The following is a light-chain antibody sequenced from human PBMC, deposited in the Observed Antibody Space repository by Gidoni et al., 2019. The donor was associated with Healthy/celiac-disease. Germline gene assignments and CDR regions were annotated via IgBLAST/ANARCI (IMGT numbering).Light chain of an antibody. J-gene: IGKJ3*01. V-gene: IGKV3-15*01. Sequence: EIVMTQSPAPLSVSPRDRATLSCRASQSVSSNLAWYQQKPGQAPRLLIYGASTRATGIPARFSGSGSGTEFTLTISSLQSEDFAVYYCQQYNNWPPLFTFGPGTKVDIK. CDR2: GAS. CDR1: QSVSSN. CDR3: QQYNNWPPLFT.